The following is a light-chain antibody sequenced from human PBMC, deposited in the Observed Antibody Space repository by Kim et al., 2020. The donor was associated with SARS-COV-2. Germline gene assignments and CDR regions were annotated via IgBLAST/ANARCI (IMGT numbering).Light chain of an antibody. CDR1: ESVSTY. CDR3: QQRRKSIT. CDR2: DAS. Sequence: SVSPGESATLSCRASESVSTYLAWHQQKPGQAPGLLISDASNRATGVPVRFSGSGSGTDFTLTISSLEPEDFAVYYCQQRRKSITFGQGTRLEIK. J-gene: IGKJ5*01. V-gene: IGKV3-11*01.